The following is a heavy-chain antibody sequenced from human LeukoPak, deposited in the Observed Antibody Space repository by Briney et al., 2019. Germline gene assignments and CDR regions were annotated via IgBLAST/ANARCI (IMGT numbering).Heavy chain of an antibody. CDR2: IYYSGST. V-gene: IGHV4-39*07. D-gene: IGHD3-10*01. Sequence: SETLSLTCTVSGGSISSSSYYWGWIRQPPGKGLEWIGSIYYSGSTYYNPSLKSRVTISVDTSKNQFSLKLSSVTAADTAVYYCARRWFGELLVPWRAFDIWGQGTMVTVSS. CDR3: ARRWFGELLVPWRAFDI. CDR1: GGSISSSSYY. J-gene: IGHJ3*02.